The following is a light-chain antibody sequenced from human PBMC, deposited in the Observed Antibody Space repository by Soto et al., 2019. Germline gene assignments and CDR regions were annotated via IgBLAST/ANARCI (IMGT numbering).Light chain of an antibody. J-gene: IGKJ2*01. CDR1: QSVSSSY. V-gene: IGKV3-20*01. Sequence: EIVLPQSPGTLSLSPGERATLSCRASQSVSSSYLAWYQQKPGQAPRLVNHGASTRATGIPDRFSGSRSGTDFTLTISRLEPEDFAVYYCQQYGSSPLYTFSQGTKVDIK. CDR3: QQYGSSPLYT. CDR2: GAS.